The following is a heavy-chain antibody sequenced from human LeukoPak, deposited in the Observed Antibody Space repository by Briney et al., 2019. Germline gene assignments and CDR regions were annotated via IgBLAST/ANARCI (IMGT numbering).Heavy chain of an antibody. Sequence: GASVKVSCKASGYTFTGYYLHWVRHAPGQGLEWMGWINPNSGDTHYAQKFQGRVNMTRDTSISTAYMGLSRLRSDDTAVYYCAREAGCSSASCEIDFWGQGALVTVSS. CDR2: INPNSGDT. D-gene: IGHD2-2*01. CDR3: AREAGCSSASCEIDF. CDR1: GYTFTGYY. V-gene: IGHV1-2*02. J-gene: IGHJ4*02.